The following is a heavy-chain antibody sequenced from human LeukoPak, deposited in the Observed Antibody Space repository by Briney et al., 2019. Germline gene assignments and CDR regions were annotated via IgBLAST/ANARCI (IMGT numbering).Heavy chain of an antibody. Sequence: GSSVKVSCKASGGTFSSYAISWVRQAPGQGLEWMGWISAYNGNTNYAQKLQGRVTMTTDTSTSTAYMELRSLRSDDTAVYYCARALKSYYYYGMDVWGQGTTVTVSS. CDR1: GGTFSSYA. CDR2: ISAYNGNT. J-gene: IGHJ6*02. CDR3: ARALKSYYYYGMDV. V-gene: IGHV1-18*01.